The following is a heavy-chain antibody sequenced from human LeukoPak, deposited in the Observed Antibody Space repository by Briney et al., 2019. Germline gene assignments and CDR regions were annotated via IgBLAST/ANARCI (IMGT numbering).Heavy chain of an antibody. D-gene: IGHD2-8*01. CDR2: ISAYNGNT. J-gene: IGHJ6*03. V-gene: IGHV1-18*01. CDR3: ARGMGYNYYYMDV. CDR1: GGTFSSYA. Sequence: ASVKVSCKASGGTFSSYAISWVRQAPGQGLEWMGWISAYNGNTEYVQNLQGRVTMTTDTPTSTAYMELRSLRFDDTAVYYCARGMGYNYYYMDVWGKGTTVTVSS.